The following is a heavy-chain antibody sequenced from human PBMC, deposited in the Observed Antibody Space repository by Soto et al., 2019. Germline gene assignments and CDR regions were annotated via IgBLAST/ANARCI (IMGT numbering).Heavy chain of an antibody. CDR3: ARAGHGDYWALNGMDV. V-gene: IGHV1-8*01. D-gene: IGHD4-17*01. CDR2: MNPNSGNT. J-gene: IGHJ6*02. CDR1: GYTFTSYD. Sequence: QVQLVQSGAEVKKPGASVKVSCKASGYTFTSYDINWVRQATGQGLEWMGWMNPNSGNTGYAQKIQGRVTMTRNTSISTAYMELSSLRSEDTAVYYCARAGHGDYWALNGMDVWGQRTTVTVSS.